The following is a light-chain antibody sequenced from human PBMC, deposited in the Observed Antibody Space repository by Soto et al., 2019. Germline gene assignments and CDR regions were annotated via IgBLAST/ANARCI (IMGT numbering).Light chain of an antibody. CDR2: DNN. V-gene: IGLV1-51*01. J-gene: IGLJ1*01. Sequence: QSALTQPPSVSAAPGQMVTISCSGSSSNIGNNYVSWYQQLPGTAPKLLIYDNNKRPSGIPDRFSGSKSGTSATLGITGLQTGDEADYYCGTWDSSLSAGGVFGTGTKVTVL. CDR3: GTWDSSLSAGGV. CDR1: SSNIGNNY.